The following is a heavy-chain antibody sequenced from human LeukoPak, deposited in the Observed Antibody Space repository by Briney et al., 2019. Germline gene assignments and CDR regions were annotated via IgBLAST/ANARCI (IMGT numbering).Heavy chain of an antibody. CDR1: GFTFSSYA. J-gene: IGHJ4*02. V-gene: IGHV3-23*01. CDR2: ISGSGGST. D-gene: IGHD4-17*01. CDR3: AKAATVSAPSDPTTYYFDY. Sequence: GGSLRLSCAASGFTFSSYAMSWVRQAPGKGLEWVSAISGSGGSTYYADSVKGRFTIFRDNSKNTLYLQMNSLRAEDTAVYYCAKAATVSAPSDPTTYYFDYWGQGTLVTVSS.